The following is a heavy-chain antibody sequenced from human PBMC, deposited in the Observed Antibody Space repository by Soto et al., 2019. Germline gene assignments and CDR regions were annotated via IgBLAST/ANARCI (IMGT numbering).Heavy chain of an antibody. D-gene: IGHD5-18*01. Sequence: GESLKISCKGSGYSFTSFWITWVRQMPGKGLEWMGRIDPSASYTSYSPSFQGHVTFSADKSINTVYLQWSSLKASDTAIYYCARPEYTAMASYYYGMDLWGQGTTVTVSS. J-gene: IGHJ6*02. V-gene: IGHV5-10-1*01. CDR2: IDPSASYT. CDR3: ARPEYTAMASYYYGMDL. CDR1: GYSFTSFW.